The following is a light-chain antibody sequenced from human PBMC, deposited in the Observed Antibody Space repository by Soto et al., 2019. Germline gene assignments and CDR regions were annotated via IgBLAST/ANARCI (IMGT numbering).Light chain of an antibody. CDR1: SSNIGGNS. CDR3: GSWDSSLSAYV. CDR2: DDN. J-gene: IGLJ1*01. Sequence: QSVLTQPPSVSAAPGQKVTISCSGSSSNIGGNSVSWYQQLPGTAPRLLIYDDNKRPSGIPDRFSGYKSGTSATLGITGFQTGDEAEYYCGSWDSSLSAYVFGTGPKVTVL. V-gene: IGLV1-51*01.